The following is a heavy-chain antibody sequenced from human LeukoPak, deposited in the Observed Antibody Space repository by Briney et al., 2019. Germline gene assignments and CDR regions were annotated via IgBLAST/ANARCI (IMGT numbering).Heavy chain of an antibody. CDR3: ARYVDTDHFDY. Sequence: GGSLRLSCAASGFTFSSYSMNWVRQAPGKGLEWVSYISSSGSTIYYADSVKGRFTISRDNAKNSLYLQMNSLRAEDTAVYYCARYVDTDHFDYWGQGTLVTVSS. J-gene: IGHJ4*02. CDR2: ISSSGSTI. D-gene: IGHD5-18*01. CDR1: GFTFSSYS. V-gene: IGHV3-48*04.